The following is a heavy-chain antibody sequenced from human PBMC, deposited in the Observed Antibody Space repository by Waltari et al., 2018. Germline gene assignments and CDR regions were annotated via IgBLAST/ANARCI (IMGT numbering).Heavy chain of an antibody. Sequence: QVQLVESGGGVVQPGRSLRLSCAASGFTFSSYGMHWVPQAPGKGLEWVAVIWYDGSNKYYADSVKGRFTISRDNSKNTLYLQMNSLRAENTAVYYCAREYSYGFDYWGQGTLVTVSS. J-gene: IGHJ4*02. D-gene: IGHD5-18*01. CDR1: GFTFSSYG. CDR3: AREYSYGFDY. V-gene: IGHV3-33*01. CDR2: IWYDGSNK.